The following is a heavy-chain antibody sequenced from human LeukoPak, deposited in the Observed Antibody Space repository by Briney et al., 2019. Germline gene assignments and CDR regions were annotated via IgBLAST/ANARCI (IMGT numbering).Heavy chain of an antibody. J-gene: IGHJ4*02. CDR2: ISYDGSNK. V-gene: IGHV3-30*03. CDR3: AVAVADH. Sequence: GGSLRLSCAASGFTFSNYGMHWVRQAPGKGLEWVAVISYDGSNKYYADSVKGRFTISRDNSKNTLYLQMNSLRAEDTAVYYCAVAVADHWGQGTLVTVSS. D-gene: IGHD6-19*01. CDR1: GFTFSNYG.